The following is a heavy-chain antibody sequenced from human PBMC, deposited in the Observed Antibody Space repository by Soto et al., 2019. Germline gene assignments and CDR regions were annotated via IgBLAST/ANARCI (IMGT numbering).Heavy chain of an antibody. V-gene: IGHV1-18*01. J-gene: IGHJ5*02. CDR1: GYTFTSYG. D-gene: IGHD1-26*01. CDR2: ISAYNGNT. CDR3: ARRVQEWEPQENWFDP. Sequence: ASVKVSCTASGYTFTSYGISCVRQAPRQGLEWMGWISAYNGNTNYAQKLQGRVTMTTDTSTSTAYMELRSLRSDDTAVYYCARRVQEWEPQENWFDPWGQGTLVTVSS.